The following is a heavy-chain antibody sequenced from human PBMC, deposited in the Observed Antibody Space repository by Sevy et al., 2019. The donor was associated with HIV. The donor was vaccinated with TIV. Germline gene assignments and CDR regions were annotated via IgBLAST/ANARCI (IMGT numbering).Heavy chain of an antibody. CDR3: ATDDFGHYDFFD. J-gene: IGHJ4*02. Sequence: GGSLRLSCAASGFSFSDAWMSWVHQVPGKRPEWVGRIRAKKDDEITDHAAAVKGRFTISRDDSRKTLYLEMNSLETEDTCIYFCATDDFGHYDFFDWGQGTLVTVSS. CDR1: GFSFSDAW. CDR2: IRAKKDDEIT. V-gene: IGHV3-15*01. D-gene: IGHD4-17*01.